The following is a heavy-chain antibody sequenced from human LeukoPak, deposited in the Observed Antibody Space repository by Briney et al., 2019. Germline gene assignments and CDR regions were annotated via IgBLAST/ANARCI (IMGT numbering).Heavy chain of an antibody. Sequence: PSETLSLTCTVSGGSISSYYWSWIRQPPGKGLEWIGYIYYSGSTNYNPSLKSRVTISVDTSKNQFSLKLSSVTAADTAVYYCAREVQLWLRGWFDPWGQGTLVTVSS. CDR3: AREVQLWLRGWFDP. D-gene: IGHD5-18*01. CDR1: GGSISSYY. CDR2: IYYSGST. V-gene: IGHV4-59*12. J-gene: IGHJ5*02.